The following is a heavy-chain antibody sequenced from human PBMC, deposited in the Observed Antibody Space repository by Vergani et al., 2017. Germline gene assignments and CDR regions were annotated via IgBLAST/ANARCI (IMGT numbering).Heavy chain of an antibody. CDR2: ISSSSSYI. J-gene: IGHJ6*04. Sequence: EVQLVESGGGLVQPGGSLRLSCAASGFTFSSYSMNWVRQAPGKGLEWVSSISSSSSYIYYADSVKGRFTISRDNAKNSLYLQMNSLRAEDTSVYYCARVSVYDFWSPLDVWGKGTTVTVSS. V-gene: IGHV3-21*01. CDR3: ARVSVYDFWSPLDV. D-gene: IGHD3-3*01. CDR1: GFTFSSYS.